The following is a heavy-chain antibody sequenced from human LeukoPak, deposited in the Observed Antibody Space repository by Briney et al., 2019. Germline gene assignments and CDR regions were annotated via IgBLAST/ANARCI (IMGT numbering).Heavy chain of an antibody. J-gene: IGHJ6*02. CDR2: ISSSGSTI. CDR3: ARVEQWLGFHYYYYYGMDV. V-gene: IGHV3-11*01. D-gene: IGHD6-19*01. Sequence: PGGSLRLSCAASGFTFSDYYMSWIRQAPGKGLEWVSYISSSGSTICYADSVKGRFTISRDNAKNSLYLQMNSLRAEDTAVYYCARVEQWLGFHYYYYYGMDVWGQGTTVTVSS. CDR1: GFTFSDYY.